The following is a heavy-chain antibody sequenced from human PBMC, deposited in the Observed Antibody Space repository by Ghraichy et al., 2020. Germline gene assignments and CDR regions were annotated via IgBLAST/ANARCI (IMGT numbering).Heavy chain of an antibody. V-gene: IGHV3-30*02. CDR3: AKDSAALQINWFDP. J-gene: IGHJ5*02. CDR2: IRYDGSNK. CDR1: GLTFSSYG. D-gene: IGHD6-13*01. Sequence: GGSLRLSCAASGLTFSSYGMHWVRQAPGKGLEWVAFIRYDGSNKYYADSVKGRFTISRDNSKNTLYLQMNSLRAEDTAVYYCAKDSAALQINWFDPWGQGTLVTVSS.